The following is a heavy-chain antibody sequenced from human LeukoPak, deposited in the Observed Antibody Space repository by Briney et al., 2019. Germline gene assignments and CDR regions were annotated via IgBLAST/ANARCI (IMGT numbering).Heavy chain of an antibody. CDR3: AKAEPMTTYFDY. Sequence: RPGGSLRLSCAASGFTFSTYAMSWVRQAPGKGLEWVSAISGTGDTIYYADSVKGRLTISRDSSKNTLFLLMNSLRAEDTAVYYCAKAEPMTTYFDYWGQGTLVTVSS. J-gene: IGHJ4*02. CDR2: ISGTGDTI. D-gene: IGHD4-11*01. CDR1: GFTFSTYA. V-gene: IGHV3-23*01.